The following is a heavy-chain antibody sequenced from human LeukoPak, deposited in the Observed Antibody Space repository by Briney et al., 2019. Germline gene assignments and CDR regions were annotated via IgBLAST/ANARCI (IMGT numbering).Heavy chain of an antibody. CDR2: ISSIGSST. CDR1: GFTFSSYA. CDR3: ARDPDTSGYYVFDY. V-gene: IGHV3-23*01. J-gene: IGHJ4*02. Sequence: PGGSLRLSCAASGFTFSSYAMSWVRQTPGKGLEWVSAISSIGSSTYYADSVKGRFTISRDNSKNTLYLQMNSLRAEDTAVYYCARDPDTSGYYVFDYWGQGTLVTVSS. D-gene: IGHD3-22*01.